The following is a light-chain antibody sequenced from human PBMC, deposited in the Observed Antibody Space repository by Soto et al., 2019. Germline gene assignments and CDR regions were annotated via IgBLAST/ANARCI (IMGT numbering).Light chain of an antibody. CDR3: QQYYSYPVT. CDR1: QSVSSSY. V-gene: IGKV3-20*01. J-gene: IGKJ1*01. Sequence: EIVLTQSPGTLSLSPGERATLSCRASQSVSSSYLAWYQQKPGQAPRLLIYGASSRATGIPDRFSGSGSGTDFTLTISRLEPEDFATYYCQQYYSYPVTFGQGTKVDIK. CDR2: GAS.